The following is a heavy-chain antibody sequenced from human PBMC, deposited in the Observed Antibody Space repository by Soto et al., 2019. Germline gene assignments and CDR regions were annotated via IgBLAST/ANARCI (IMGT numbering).Heavy chain of an antibody. D-gene: IGHD3-9*01. Sequence: GGSLRLSCAASGFTFDDYSMHWVRQAPGKGLEWVSLISCDGGSTYYADSVKGRFTISRDNTKNTLYLQMNSLRAEDTAVYYCAKLLRYFDWQHQNVDDYWGQGTLVTVSS. CDR1: GFTFDDYS. CDR3: AKLLRYFDWQHQNVDDY. J-gene: IGHJ4*02. V-gene: IGHV3-43*01. CDR2: ISCDGGST.